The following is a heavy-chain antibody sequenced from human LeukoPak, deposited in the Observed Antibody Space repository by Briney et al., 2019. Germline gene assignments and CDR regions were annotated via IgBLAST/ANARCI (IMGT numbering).Heavy chain of an antibody. CDR3: ARDRSDSSGYEWHY. CDR2: IIPIFGTA. D-gene: IGHD3-22*01. J-gene: IGHJ4*02. V-gene: IGHV1-69*05. CDR1: GGTFSSYA. Sequence: SVKVSCKASGGTFSSYAISLVRQAPGQGLEWMGRIIPIFGTANYAQKFQGRVTITTDKSTSTAYMELSSLRSEDTAVYYCARDRSDSSGYEWHYWGQGTLVTVSS.